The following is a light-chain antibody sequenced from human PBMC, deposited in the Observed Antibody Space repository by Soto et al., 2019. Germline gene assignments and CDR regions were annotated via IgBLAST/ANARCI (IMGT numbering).Light chain of an antibody. J-gene: IGLJ1*01. CDR2: DVS. CDR1: SSDVGGYNY. CDR3: SSYTSSSTLYV. V-gene: IGLV2-14*01. Sequence: SVRTQPASVSGSPGQSITISCTGTSSDVGGYNYVSWYQQHPGKAPKLMIYDVSNRPSGVSNRFSGSKSGNTASLTISGLQAEDEADYYCSSYTSSSTLYVFGTGTKVTVL.